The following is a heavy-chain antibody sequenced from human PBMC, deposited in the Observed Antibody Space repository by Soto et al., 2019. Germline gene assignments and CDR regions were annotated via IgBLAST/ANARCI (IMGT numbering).Heavy chain of an antibody. CDR1: GFSLSTSGMC. CDR3: VIGGGVHYYYGMYV. CDR2: IDWDDDK. J-gene: IGHJ6*02. V-gene: IGHV2-70*01. Sequence: SGPTRVNPTQTLTLTCTFSGFSLSTSGMCVSWIRQPPGKALEWLALIDWDDDKYYSTSLKTRLTISKDTSKNQVVLTMTNMDPVDTATYYCVIGGGVHYYYGMYVRSQGTTVTVSS. D-gene: IGHD2-15*01.